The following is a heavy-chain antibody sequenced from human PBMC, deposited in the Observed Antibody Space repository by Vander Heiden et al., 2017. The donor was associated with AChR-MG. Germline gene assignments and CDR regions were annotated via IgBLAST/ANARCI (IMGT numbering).Heavy chain of an antibody. CDR3: ARAIVGANSDWYFDL. CDR2: IYYSGST. D-gene: IGHD1-26*01. CDR1: GGSISSYY. V-gene: IGHV4-59*01. Sequence: QVQLQESGPGLVKPSATLSLICTVPGGSISSYYWSWIRQPPGKGLDWIGYIYYSGSTNYNPSLKSRVIISVDTSKNQFSLKLSSVTAADTAVYYCARAIVGANSDWYFDLWGRGTLVTVSS. J-gene: IGHJ2*01.